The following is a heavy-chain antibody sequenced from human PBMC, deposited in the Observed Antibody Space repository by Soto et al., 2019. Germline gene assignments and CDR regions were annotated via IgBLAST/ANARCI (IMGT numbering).Heavy chain of an antibody. Sequence: QTGGSLRLSCAASGFTFSSYGMHWVRQAPGKGLEWVAVIWYDGSNKYYADSVKGRFTISRDNSKNTLYLQMSSLRAEDTAVYYCARDLFTPRGGMDVWGQGTTVTVSS. J-gene: IGHJ6*02. CDR1: GFTFSSYG. CDR3: ARDLFTPRGGMDV. D-gene: IGHD2-15*01. V-gene: IGHV3-33*01. CDR2: IWYDGSNK.